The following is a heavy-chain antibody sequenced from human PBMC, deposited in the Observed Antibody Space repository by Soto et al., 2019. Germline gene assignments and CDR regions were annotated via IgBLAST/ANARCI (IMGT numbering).Heavy chain of an antibody. CDR2: IYYSGST. Sequence: SETLSLTCTVSGGSISSYYWSWIRQPPGKGLEWIGYIYYSGSTNYNPSLKSRVTISVDTSKNQFSLKLSSVTAADTAVYYCASLNYDFWSGPSDNWFDPWGQGTLVTVS. CDR1: GGSISSYY. D-gene: IGHD3-3*01. J-gene: IGHJ5*02. V-gene: IGHV4-59*08. CDR3: ASLNYDFWSGPSDNWFDP.